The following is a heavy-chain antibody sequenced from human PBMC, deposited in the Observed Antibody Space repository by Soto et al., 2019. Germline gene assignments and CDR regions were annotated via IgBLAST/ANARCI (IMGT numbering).Heavy chain of an antibody. V-gene: IGHV4-30-4*01. CDR1: GGSISSGDYY. Sequence: PSETLSLTCTVSGGSISSGDYYWRWIRQPPGKGLEWIGYIYYSGSTYYNPSLKSRVTISVDTSKNQFSLKLSSVTAADTAVYYCAGGDGYNFNHEDGPLDYWGQGTLVTVSS. CDR3: AGGDGYNFNHEDGPLDY. CDR2: IYYSGST. J-gene: IGHJ4*02. D-gene: IGHD2-21*01.